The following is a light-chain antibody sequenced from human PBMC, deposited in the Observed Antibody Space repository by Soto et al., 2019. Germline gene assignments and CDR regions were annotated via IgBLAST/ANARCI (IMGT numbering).Light chain of an antibody. V-gene: IGKV3-20*01. CDR3: QHYGSSLWT. CDR2: GAS. Sequence: EIVLTQSPGTLSLSPGERATLSCRASQSVSSSYLAWYQQKPGQAPRLVIYGASSRATGIPDMFSGSGSGTNFTLTISRLEPEDVAVYYCQHYGSSLWTFGRGTKVEIK. CDR1: QSVSSSY. J-gene: IGKJ1*01.